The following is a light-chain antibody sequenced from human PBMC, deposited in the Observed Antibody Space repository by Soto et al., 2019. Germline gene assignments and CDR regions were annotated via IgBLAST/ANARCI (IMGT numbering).Light chain of an antibody. CDR2: DVS. CDR3: GSYAGSYTCARNG. CDR1: SSDVAIYNY. V-gene: IGLV2-11*01. J-gene: IGLJ1*01. Sequence: QSVLTQPLSVSGSPGQSVTISCTGTSSDVAIYNYISWYQQHPGEAPKLMIHDVSERPSGVPDRFSGSKSGNTASLTISGMEAEDGADYSCGSYAGSYTCARNGFGAGNRSP.